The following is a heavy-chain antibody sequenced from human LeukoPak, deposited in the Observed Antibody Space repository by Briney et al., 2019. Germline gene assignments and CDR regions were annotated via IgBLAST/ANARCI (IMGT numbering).Heavy chain of an antibody. D-gene: IGHD3-10*01. CDR1: GGTFSSYA. Sequence: SVKVSCKASGGTFSSYAISWVRQAPGQGLEWMGRIIPILGIANYAQKFQGRVTITAGKSTSTAYMELSSLRSEDTAVYYCARAELYGSGKGLDYWGQGTLVTVSS. CDR2: IIPILGIA. V-gene: IGHV1-69*04. J-gene: IGHJ4*02. CDR3: ARAELYGSGKGLDY.